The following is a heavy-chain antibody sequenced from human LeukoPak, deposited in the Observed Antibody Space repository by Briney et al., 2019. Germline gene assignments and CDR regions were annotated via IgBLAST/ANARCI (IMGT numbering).Heavy chain of an antibody. Sequence: SETLSLTCTVSGGSISSYYWSWIRQPPGKGLEWIGYIYYSGSTNYNPSLKSRVTISVDTSKNQFSLKLSSVTAADTAVYYCARINYGDSDWYFDFWGRGTLVTVSS. CDR1: GGSISSYY. CDR3: ARINYGDSDWYFDF. J-gene: IGHJ2*01. CDR2: IYYSGST. V-gene: IGHV4-59*08. D-gene: IGHD4-17*01.